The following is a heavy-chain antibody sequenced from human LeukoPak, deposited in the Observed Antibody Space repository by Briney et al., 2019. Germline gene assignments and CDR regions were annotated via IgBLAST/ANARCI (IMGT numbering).Heavy chain of an antibody. J-gene: IGHJ4*02. CDR2: VNPSGGST. Sequence: ASVKVSCKASGYTFTNYYMHWVRQAPGQGLEWMGIVNPSGGSTSYAQKFQGRVTMTRDTSTSTVYMELSSLRSEDTAVYYCARARYGGNSPADYWGQGTLVTVSS. V-gene: IGHV1-46*01. CDR1: GYTFTNYY. D-gene: IGHD4-23*01. CDR3: ARARYGGNSPADY.